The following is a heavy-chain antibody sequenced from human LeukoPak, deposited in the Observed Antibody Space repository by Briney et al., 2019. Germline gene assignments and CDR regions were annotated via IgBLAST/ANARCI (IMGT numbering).Heavy chain of an antibody. CDR1: GFTFSSYS. CDR3: ARDSDSSSRYMDYFDY. CDR2: ISSSSSTI. V-gene: IGHV3-48*02. Sequence: GGSLRLSCAASGFTFSSYSMNWVRQAPGKGLEWVSYISSSSSTIYYADSVKGRFTISRDNAKNSLYLQMNSLRDEDTAVYYCARDSDSSSRYMDYFDYWGQGALVTVSS. D-gene: IGHD3-22*01. J-gene: IGHJ4*02.